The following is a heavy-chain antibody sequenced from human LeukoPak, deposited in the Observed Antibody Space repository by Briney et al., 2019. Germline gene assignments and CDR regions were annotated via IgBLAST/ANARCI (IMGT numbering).Heavy chain of an antibody. V-gene: IGHV4-30-2*01. CDR2: IYHSGST. D-gene: IGHD2-21*02. J-gene: IGHJ5*02. CDR3: ARIVTAPTNWFAP. Sequence: SETLSLTCTVSGGSISSGGYSWSWIRQPPGKGLGWIGYIYHSGSTYYNPSLKSRVTISVDRSKNQFSLKLSSVTAADTAVYYCARIVTAPTNWFAPWGQGTLVTVSS. CDR1: GGSISSGGYS.